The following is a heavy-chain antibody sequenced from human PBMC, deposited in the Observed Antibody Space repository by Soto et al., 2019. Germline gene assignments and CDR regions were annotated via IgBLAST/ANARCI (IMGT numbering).Heavy chain of an antibody. V-gene: IGHV4-34*01. CDR1: GGSFSGYY. D-gene: IGHD3-10*01. J-gene: IGHJ6*02. CDR2: INHSGST. CDR3: AREPKGAYGSGSYYRYGMDV. Sequence: ETLSLTCAVYGGSFSGYYWSWIRQPPGKGLEWIGEINHSGSTNYNPSLKSRVTISVDTSKNQFSLKLSSVTAADTAVYYCAREPKGAYGSGSYYRYGMDVWGQGTTVTVSS.